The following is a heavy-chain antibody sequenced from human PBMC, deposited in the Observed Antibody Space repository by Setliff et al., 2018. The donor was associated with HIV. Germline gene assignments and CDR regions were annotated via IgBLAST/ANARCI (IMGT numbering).Heavy chain of an antibody. CDR1: GGKASGGTFSSYA. J-gene: IGHJ3*02. CDR3: ARADYDSSGYDAFDI. D-gene: IGHD3-22*01. V-gene: IGHV1-46*01. CDR2: INPSGGST. Sequence: GASVKVSCKASGGKASGGTFSSYAISWVRQAPGQGLEWMGGINPSGGSTIYAQKFQGRVTMTRDTSTSTAYMELSSLRSEDTAVYYCARADYDSSGYDAFDIWGQGTMVTVSS.